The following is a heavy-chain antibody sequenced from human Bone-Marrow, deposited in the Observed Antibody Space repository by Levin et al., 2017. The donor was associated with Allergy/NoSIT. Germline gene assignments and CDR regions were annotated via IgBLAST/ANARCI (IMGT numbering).Heavy chain of an antibody. V-gene: IGHV3-9*01. CDR1: GFRFENFA. CDR2: ISWNGGGM. J-gene: IGHJ4*02. D-gene: IGHD6-13*01. Sequence: GGSLRLSCSASGFRFENFAMHWVRQAPGKGLEWVSGISWNGGGMALADSVKGRFTISRDNAKNSLYLQMNSLISEDTAFYYCAKDPTLFLSAANTYFDFWGQGTLVTVSS. CDR3: AKDPTLFLSAANTYFDF.